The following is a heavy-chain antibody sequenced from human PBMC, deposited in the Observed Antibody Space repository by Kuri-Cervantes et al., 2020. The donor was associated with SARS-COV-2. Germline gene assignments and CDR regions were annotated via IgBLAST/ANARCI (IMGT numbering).Heavy chain of an antibody. J-gene: IGHJ4*02. Sequence: GGSLRLSCVASGFIFSTYRMHWVRQAPGKGLEWVAVIMPAGNNIYYVDSVKGRFTISRDNSRNTLYLQMNSLRADDTAVYYCVRSLYSSGYLYFDLWGQGTLVTVSS. CDR3: VRSLYSSGYLYFDL. CDR2: IMPAGNNI. V-gene: IGHV3-33*08. CDR1: GFIFSTYR. D-gene: IGHD3-22*01.